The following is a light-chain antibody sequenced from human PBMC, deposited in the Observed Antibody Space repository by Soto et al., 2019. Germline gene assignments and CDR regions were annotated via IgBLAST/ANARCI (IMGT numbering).Light chain of an antibody. J-gene: IGKJ5*01. CDR3: QKYNSSPLT. Sequence: DVQMTQSPSSLSVSVGDRVTITCRASQVIRNYLAWYQQKPGKPPQLLIYAVSTLQSGVPSSFSGSSSGTEFTLTISSLQPEDVATYYSQKYNSSPLTFGQGTRLE. V-gene: IGKV1-27*01. CDR2: AVS. CDR1: QVIRNY.